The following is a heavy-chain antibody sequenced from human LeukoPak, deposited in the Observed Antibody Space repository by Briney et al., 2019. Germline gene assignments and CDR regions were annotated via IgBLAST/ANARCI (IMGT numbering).Heavy chain of an antibody. CDR3: ASLYCSSTSCYAYYMDV. Sequence: PSETLSLTCAVYGGSFSGYYWSWIRQPPGKGLEWIGEINHSGSTNYNPSLKSRVTISVDTSKNQFSLKLSSVTAADTAVYYCASLYCSSTSCYAYYMDVWDKGTTVTVSS. V-gene: IGHV4-34*01. D-gene: IGHD2-2*01. J-gene: IGHJ6*03. CDR1: GGSFSGYY. CDR2: INHSGST.